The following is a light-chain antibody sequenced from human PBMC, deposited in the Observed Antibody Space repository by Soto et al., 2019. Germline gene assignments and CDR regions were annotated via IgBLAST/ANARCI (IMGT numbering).Light chain of an antibody. CDR2: YDT. CDR1: NLADRR. CDR3: QLWDRSSDHWV. J-gene: IGLJ3*02. Sequence: SYELTQPPSVSVAPGKTASITCGGNNLADRRVHWYQQKPGQAPILVIYYDTDRPSGIPERFSGSNSGSTATLTISGVEAGDEADYYCQLWDRSSDHWVFGGGTKLTVL. V-gene: IGLV3-21*04.